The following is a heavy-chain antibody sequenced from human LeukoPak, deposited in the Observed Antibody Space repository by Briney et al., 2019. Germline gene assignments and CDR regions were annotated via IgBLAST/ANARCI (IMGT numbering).Heavy chain of an antibody. Sequence: PSQTLSLTCTVSGGSISGGSYYWSWIRQPAGKGLEWIGRIYISESPNYNPSLKSRDTMSVDTSKNQFSLKLSSVTAADTAVYYCARVKGGAGHFDYWGQGTLVTVSS. D-gene: IGHD6-19*01. CDR3: ARVKGGAGHFDY. V-gene: IGHV4-61*02. J-gene: IGHJ4*02. CDR1: GGSISGGSYY. CDR2: IYISESP.